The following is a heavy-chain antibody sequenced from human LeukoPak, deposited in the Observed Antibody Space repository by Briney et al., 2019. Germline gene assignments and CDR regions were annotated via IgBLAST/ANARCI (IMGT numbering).Heavy chain of an antibody. D-gene: IGHD3-16*01. CDR1: GGSISTAHW. CDR2: IYHRGNS. J-gene: IGHJ4*01. CDR3: ARTFQPSDFEFGRAPYYFDL. Sequence: SGTLSLTCAVSGGSISTAHWWNWVRQSPGKGLEWIGEIYHRGNSNYNPSLRSRVSISVDTSTNQFSIKSTSPSAADTPVYFCARTFQPSDFEFGRAPYYFDLWGQGTLVTVSS. V-gene: IGHV4-4*02.